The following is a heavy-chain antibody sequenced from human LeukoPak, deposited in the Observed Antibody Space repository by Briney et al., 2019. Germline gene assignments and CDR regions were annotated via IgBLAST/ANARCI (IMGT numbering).Heavy chain of an antibody. J-gene: IGHJ4*02. Sequence: GGSLRLSCAASGFTFSNYEMKGVRQAPGKGLEWVSYISSSGSTVYYADSVKGRFTISRDNARNSLYLQMNSLGAEDTAVYYCARYRSPLDYWGQGTLVTVSS. D-gene: IGHD3-16*02. CDR2: ISSSGSTV. CDR3: ARYRSPLDY. V-gene: IGHV3-48*03. CDR1: GFTFSNYE.